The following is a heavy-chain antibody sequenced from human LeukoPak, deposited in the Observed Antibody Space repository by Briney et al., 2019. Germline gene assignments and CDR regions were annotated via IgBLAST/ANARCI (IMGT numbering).Heavy chain of an antibody. CDR3: ARVDIVATKNAFDI. CDR2: IYYGENT. V-gene: IGHV4-39*01. D-gene: IGHD5-12*01. J-gene: IGHJ3*02. Sequence: SETLSLTCTVSGGSISSGPYYWGWIRQPPGKGLEWIGNIYYGENTYYNPSLKSRVTISIDTSKNQFYLKLSSLTAADTAVYYCARVDIVATKNAFDIWGQGTMVTVSS. CDR1: GGSISSGPYY.